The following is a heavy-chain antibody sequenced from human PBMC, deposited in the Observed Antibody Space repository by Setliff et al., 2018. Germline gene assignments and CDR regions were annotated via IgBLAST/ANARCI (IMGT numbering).Heavy chain of an antibody. V-gene: IGHV4-39*01. CDR2: AVDDGRA. CDR3: ARHHGIVGYYGSRTYHYFDP. D-gene: IGHD3-10*01. J-gene: IGHJ5*02. Sequence: PSETLSLTGTVDGGERNRGSFFWGWIRQSPGRGREWIGSAVDDGRASYNESFEGRVTISVETSKNQFTRRLSSVDASDPATYYCARHHGIVGYYGSRTYHYFDPWGRGTLVTVSS. CDR1: GGERNRGSFF.